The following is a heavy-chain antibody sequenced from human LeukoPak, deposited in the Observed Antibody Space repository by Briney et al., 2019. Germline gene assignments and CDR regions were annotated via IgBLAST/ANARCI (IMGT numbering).Heavy chain of an antibody. CDR3: AREMGIAVAGTRWFDP. Sequence: PWETLSLTCTVSGGSISSYYWSWIQQPAGKGLEWIGRIYTSGSTNYNPSLKSRVTMSVDTSKNQFSLKLSSVTAADTAVYYCAREMGIAVAGTRWFDPWGQGTLVTVSS. CDR2: IYTSGST. CDR1: GGSISSYY. J-gene: IGHJ5*02. D-gene: IGHD6-19*01. V-gene: IGHV4-4*07.